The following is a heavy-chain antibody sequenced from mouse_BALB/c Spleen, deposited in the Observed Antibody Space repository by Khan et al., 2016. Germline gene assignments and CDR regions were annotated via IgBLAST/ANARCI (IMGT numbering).Heavy chain of an antibody. CDR2: ISLKSNNYAT. CDR1: GFTFSNYW. J-gene: IGHJ2*01. V-gene: IGHV6-6*02. D-gene: IGHD1-3*01. Sequence: EVRLEVSGGGLVQPGGSMKLSCVASGFTFSNYWMNWVRQSQEKGLEWVAEISLKSNNYATHYAESVKGRFTMSIDDSKSSVYLQMNHLRAEDTSIYYCTHERESAYWSQSTTLTVSS. CDR3: THERESAY.